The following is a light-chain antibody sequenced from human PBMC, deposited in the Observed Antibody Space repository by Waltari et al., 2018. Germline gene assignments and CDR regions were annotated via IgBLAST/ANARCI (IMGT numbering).Light chain of an antibody. V-gene: IGLV2-8*01. Sequence: QSPLTQPPSASGSPGQSVTISCTGTSSDVGGSNYVSWYQQHPGKPPKLMIYEVSKRPSGVPDRFSGSKSGNTASLTVSGLQAEDEADYYCSSYAGSNNLVFGGGTKLTVL. J-gene: IGLJ2*01. CDR3: SSYAGSNNLV. CDR1: SSDVGGSNY. CDR2: EVS.